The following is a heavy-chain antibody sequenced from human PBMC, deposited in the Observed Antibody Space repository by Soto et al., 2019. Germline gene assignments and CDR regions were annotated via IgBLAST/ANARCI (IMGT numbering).Heavy chain of an antibody. CDR1: GGSISSGDYY. Sequence: LSLTCTVSGGSISSGDYYWSWIRQPPGKGLEWIGYIYYSGSTYYNPSLKSRVTISVDTSKNQFSLKLSSVTAADTAVYYCARAGPRAVAGAGYYFDYWGQGTLVTVSS. CDR3: ARAGPRAVAGAGYYFDY. J-gene: IGHJ4*02. CDR2: IYYSGST. D-gene: IGHD6-19*01. V-gene: IGHV4-30-4*01.